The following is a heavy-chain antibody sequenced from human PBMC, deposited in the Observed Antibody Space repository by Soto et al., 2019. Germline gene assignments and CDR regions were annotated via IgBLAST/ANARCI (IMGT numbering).Heavy chain of an antibody. CDR3: ARGLRRKVLRFLEWLFGY. CDR1: GGSFSGYY. D-gene: IGHD3-3*01. CDR2: INHSGST. V-gene: IGHV4-34*01. Sequence: SETLSLTCAVYGGSFSGYYWSWIRQPPGKGLEWIGEINHSGSTNYNPSLKSRVTISVDTSKNQFSLKLSSVTAADTAVYYCARGLRRKVLRFLEWLFGYWGQGTLVTVSS. J-gene: IGHJ4*02.